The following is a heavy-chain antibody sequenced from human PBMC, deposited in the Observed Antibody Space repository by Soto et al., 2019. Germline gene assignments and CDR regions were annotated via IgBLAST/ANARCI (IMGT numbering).Heavy chain of an antibody. CDR1: GYTFTGYY. V-gene: IGHV1-2*04. Sequence: ASVKVSCQASGYTFTGYYMHWVRQAPGQGLEWMGWINPNSGGTNYAQKFQGWVTMTRDTSISTAYMELSRLRSDDTAVYYCARDNSSSWYLGLDYWGQGTLVTSPQ. J-gene: IGHJ4*02. CDR3: ARDNSSSWYLGLDY. D-gene: IGHD6-13*01. CDR2: INPNSGGT.